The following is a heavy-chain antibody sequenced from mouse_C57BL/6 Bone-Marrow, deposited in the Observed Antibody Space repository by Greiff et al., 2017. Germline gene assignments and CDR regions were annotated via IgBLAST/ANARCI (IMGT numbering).Heavy chain of an antibody. CDR2: IDPSDSYT. CDR1: GYTFTSYW. D-gene: IGHD2-12*01. CDR3: ATCYNYAMDD. J-gene: IGHJ4*01. V-gene: IGHV1-50*01. Sequence: QVQLQQPGAELVKPGASVKLSCKASGYTFTSYWMQWVKQRPVQGLEWIGEIDPSDSYTNYNQKFKGKATLTVDTSSSTSYLQLSSLTSEDSAVYYCATCYNYAMDDWGQGTSVTVSS.